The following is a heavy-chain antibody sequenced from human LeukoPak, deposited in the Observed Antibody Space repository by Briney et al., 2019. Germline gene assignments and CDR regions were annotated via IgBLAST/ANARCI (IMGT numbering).Heavy chain of an antibody. D-gene: IGHD3-22*01. V-gene: IGHV1-18*01. CDR1: GYTFTSYG. J-gene: IGHJ4*02. CDR3: ARERTGHYYDSSGYYPFDY. Sequence: GASVKVSCNASGYTFTSYGNSWVRQAPGQGLEWMGWISAYNGNTNYAQKLQGRVTMTTDTSTSTAYMELRSLRSDDTAVYYCARERTGHYYDSSGYYPFDYWGQGTLVTVSS. CDR2: ISAYNGNT.